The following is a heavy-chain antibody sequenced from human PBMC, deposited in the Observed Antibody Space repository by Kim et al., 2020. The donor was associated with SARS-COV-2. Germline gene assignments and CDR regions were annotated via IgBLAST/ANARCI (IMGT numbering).Heavy chain of an antibody. CDR3: ARASRSYYDVDAFDI. V-gene: IGHV3-74*01. J-gene: IGHJ3*02. D-gene: IGHD1-26*01. Sequence: GGSLRLSCAASGFTFSSYWMHWVRQAPGKGLVWVSRINSDGSSTSYADSVKGRFTISRDNAKNTLYLQMNSLRAEDTAVYYCARASRSYYDVDAFDIWGQGTMVTVSS. CDR2: INSDGSST. CDR1: GFTFSSYW.